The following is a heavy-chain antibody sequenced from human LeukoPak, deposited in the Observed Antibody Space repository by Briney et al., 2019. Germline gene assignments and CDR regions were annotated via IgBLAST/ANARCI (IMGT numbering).Heavy chain of an antibody. V-gene: IGHV1-18*01. CDR1: GYTFTSYG. CDR3: ARGIYSSSWLGYFDY. Sequence: PRASVKVSCKASGYTFTSYGISWVRQAPGQGLEWMGWISAYSGNTNYAQKLQGRVTMTTDTSTSTAYMELRSLRSDDTAVYYCARGIYSSSWLGYFDYWGQGTLVTVSS. D-gene: IGHD6-13*01. J-gene: IGHJ4*02. CDR2: ISAYSGNT.